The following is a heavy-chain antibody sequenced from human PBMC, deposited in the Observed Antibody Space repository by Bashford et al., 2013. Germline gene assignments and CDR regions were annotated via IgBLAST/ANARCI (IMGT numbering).Heavy chain of an antibody. J-gene: IGHJ3*02. CDR1: GYTFTSYW. Sequence: GESLKISCKGSGYTFTSYWIGWVRQTPGKGLEWMGIIYAGDSETRYSPSFQGHVTISVDKSISTAYLQWRSLKASDTGMYYCARRIDGFDIWGQGIMVTVSS. CDR2: IYAGDSET. CDR3: ARRIDGFDI. V-gene: IGHV5-51*01.